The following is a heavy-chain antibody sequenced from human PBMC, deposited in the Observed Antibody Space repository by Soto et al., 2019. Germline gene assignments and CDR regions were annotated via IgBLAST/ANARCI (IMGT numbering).Heavy chain of an antibody. D-gene: IGHD3-22*01. CDR2: IYYSGST. J-gene: IGHJ4*02. Sequence: PSETLSLTCTVSGGSISSGGYYWSWIRQHPGKGLEWIGYIYYSGSTYYNPSLKSRVTISVDTSKNQFSLKLSSVTAADTAVYYCASCYDSRRGYLYYLDYWGQGTLVTVSS. CDR1: GGSISSGGYY. V-gene: IGHV4-31*02. CDR3: ASCYDSRRGYLYYLDY.